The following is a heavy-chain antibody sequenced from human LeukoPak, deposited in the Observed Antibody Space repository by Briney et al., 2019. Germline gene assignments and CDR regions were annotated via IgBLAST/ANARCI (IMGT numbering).Heavy chain of an antibody. Sequence: GASVKVSCKTSGYTFTAYYMHWVRQAPGQGLEWMGWINANTGGTKYAQKFQGRVTMTRNTSISTAYMELSRLTSDDTAVYCCARGRGYISGYYVDVWGKGTTVTVSS. D-gene: IGHD5-18*01. V-gene: IGHV1-2*02. CDR1: GYTFTAYY. CDR2: INANTGGT. CDR3: ARGRGYISGYYVDV. J-gene: IGHJ6*03.